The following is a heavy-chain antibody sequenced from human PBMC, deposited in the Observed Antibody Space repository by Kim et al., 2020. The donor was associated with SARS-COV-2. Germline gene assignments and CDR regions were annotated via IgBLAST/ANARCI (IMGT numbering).Heavy chain of an antibody. J-gene: IGHJ6*02. D-gene: IGHD3-3*01. Sequence: KGRFTIARDNAKNSLYLQMNSLRAEDTAVYYCARDWGPIFGVPGGYGMDVWGQGTTVTVSS. V-gene: IGHV3-11*06. CDR3: ARDWGPIFGVPGGYGMDV.